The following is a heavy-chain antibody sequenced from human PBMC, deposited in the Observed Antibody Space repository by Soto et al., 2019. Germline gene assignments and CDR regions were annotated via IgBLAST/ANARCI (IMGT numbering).Heavy chain of an antibody. Sequence: LKISCKGSGYSFTSYWIGWVRQMPGKGLEWMGIIYPGDSDTRYSPSFQGQVTISADKSISTAYLQRSSLKASDTAMYYCARLGLAYYDSSGFNWFDPWGQGTLVTVSS. CDR1: GYSFTSYW. J-gene: IGHJ5*02. D-gene: IGHD3-22*01. CDR2: IYPGDSDT. V-gene: IGHV5-51*01. CDR3: ARLGLAYYDSSGFNWFDP.